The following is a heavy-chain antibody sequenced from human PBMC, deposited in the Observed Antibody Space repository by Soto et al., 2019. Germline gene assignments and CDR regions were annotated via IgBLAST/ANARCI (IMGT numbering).Heavy chain of an antibody. CDR2: VSAYNGER. D-gene: IGHD6-6*01. Sequence: QVQLVQSGAEVKKPGASVKVSCKASGYTFTNYGINWVRQAPGQGLEWLGWVSAYNGERSYAQRVQARVIMTTDTSTTTAYMELRSLRSDDTAVYYCSRGTSIPASGDYWGQGTLVTVSS. CDR1: GYTFTNYG. CDR3: SRGTSIPASGDY. J-gene: IGHJ4*01. V-gene: IGHV1-18*01.